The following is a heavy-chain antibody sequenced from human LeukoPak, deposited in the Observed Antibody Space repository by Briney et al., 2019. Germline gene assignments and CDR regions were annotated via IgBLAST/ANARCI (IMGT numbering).Heavy chain of an antibody. CDR1: GFTFSNYG. CDR3: ASARALYGYSGYDEPYFDY. J-gene: IGHJ4*02. V-gene: IGHV3-30*03. Sequence: PGRSLRLSCEASGFTFSNYGMHWVRQAPGKGLEWVAVISYDGSNKYYPDSVKGRFTISRDNSKNTLYLQMNSLRAEDTAVYYCASARALYGYSGYDEPYFDYWGQGTLVTVSS. D-gene: IGHD5-12*01. CDR2: ISYDGSNK.